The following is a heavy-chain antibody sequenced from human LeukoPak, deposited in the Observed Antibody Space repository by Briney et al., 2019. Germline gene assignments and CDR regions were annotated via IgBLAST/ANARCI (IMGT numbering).Heavy chain of an antibody. CDR2: IYYSGST. V-gene: IGHV4-59*08. CDR3: ARRMNCGGDCYYFDY. CDR1: GGSISSYY. Sequence: PSETLSLTCTVSGGSISSYYRSWIRQPPGKGLEWIGYIYYSGSTNYNPSLKSRVTIPVDTSKNQFSLKLSSVTAADTAVYYCARRMNCGGDCYYFDYWGQGTLVTVSS. D-gene: IGHD2-21*02. J-gene: IGHJ4*02.